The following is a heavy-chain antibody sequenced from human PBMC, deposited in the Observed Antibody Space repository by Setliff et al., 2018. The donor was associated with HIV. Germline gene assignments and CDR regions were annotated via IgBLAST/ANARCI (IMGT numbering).Heavy chain of an antibody. CDR3: ARDAPTVYANGWFDP. CDR1: GYSISSGFY. Sequence: SETLSLTCAVSGYSISSGFYWGWIRQPPGKGLEWIGSIYHSGSTYYNPSLRSRVTMSVDTSKNQFSLKLSSVTAADTAVYYCARDAPTVYANGWFDPWGQGTLVTVSS. D-gene: IGHD2-8*01. J-gene: IGHJ5*02. V-gene: IGHV4-38-2*02. CDR2: IYHSGST.